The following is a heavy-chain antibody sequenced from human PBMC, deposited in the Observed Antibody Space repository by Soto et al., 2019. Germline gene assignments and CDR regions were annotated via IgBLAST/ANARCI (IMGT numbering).Heavy chain of an antibody. CDR2: IYYSGST. Sequence: SETLSLTCPFSGFSISSYYWSWIRQPPGKGLEWIGYIYYSGSTNYNPPLKSRVTISVDTSKNQFSLKLSSVTAADTAVYYCARTTSGYCSSTSCRPYYYYYMDVWGKGTTVTVSS. CDR1: GFSISSYY. V-gene: IGHV4-59*08. J-gene: IGHJ6*03. D-gene: IGHD2-2*01. CDR3: ARTTSGYCSSTSCRPYYYYYMDV.